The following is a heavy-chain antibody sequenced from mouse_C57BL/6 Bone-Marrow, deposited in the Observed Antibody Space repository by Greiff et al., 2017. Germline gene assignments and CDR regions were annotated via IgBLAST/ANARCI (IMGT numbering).Heavy chain of an antibody. J-gene: IGHJ2*01. Sequence: VQLKQSGAELMKPGASVKISCKATGYTFTGYWIEWVKQRPGHGLEWIGELLPGSGSTNYNEKFKGKATLPADKSSSTAYMELRSLTSEDSAVYFWARNGYYDGSSYHYFDYWGQGTTLTVSS. CDR2: LLPGSGST. V-gene: IGHV1-9*01. CDR3: ARNGYYDGSSYHYFDY. D-gene: IGHD1-1*01. CDR1: GYTFTGYW.